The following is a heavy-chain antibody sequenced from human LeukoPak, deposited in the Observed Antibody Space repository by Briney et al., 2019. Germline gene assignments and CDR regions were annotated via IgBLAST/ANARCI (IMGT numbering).Heavy chain of an antibody. Sequence: GGPLRLSCAASGFTFSSYSMNWVRQAPGKGLEWVSSINSSSSYIYYADSVKGRFTISRDNAKNSLYLQMNSLRAEDTAVYYCARDSWALYYYDSSGYDSNLDYWGQGTLVTVSS. CDR2: INSSSSYI. CDR3: ARDSWALYYYDSSGYDSNLDY. D-gene: IGHD3-22*01. V-gene: IGHV3-21*01. J-gene: IGHJ4*02. CDR1: GFTFSSYS.